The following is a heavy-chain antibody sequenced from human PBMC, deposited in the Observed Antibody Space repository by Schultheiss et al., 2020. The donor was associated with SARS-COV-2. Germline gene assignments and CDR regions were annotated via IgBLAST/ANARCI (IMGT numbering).Heavy chain of an antibody. J-gene: IGHJ4*02. CDR1: GFTFSSYS. CDR2: ISSGNKYI. CDR3: ARSSQIGY. V-gene: IGHV3-21*01. D-gene: IGHD2/OR15-2a*01. Sequence: GGSLRLSCAASGFTFSSYSMNWVRQAPGKGLEWVSSISSGNKYIYYVDSVKGRFTISRDNAKNSLYLHMNALGVEDTAVYYCARSSQIGYWGQGTLVTVSS.